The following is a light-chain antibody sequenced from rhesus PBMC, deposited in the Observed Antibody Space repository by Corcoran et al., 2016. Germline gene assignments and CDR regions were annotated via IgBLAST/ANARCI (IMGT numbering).Light chain of an antibody. J-gene: IGKJ1*01. CDR1: ESVGSY. Sequence: EIVMTQSPATLSLSPGETATLSCRASESVGSYLAWYQQKPGQAPKLPVPSKDFRAPGIPERFSGSGSRTDFSLTISSLEPEDVGVYHCQQYNDLVPTFGQGTKVEIK. CDR2: SKD. V-gene: IGKV3-40*03. CDR3: QQYNDLVPT.